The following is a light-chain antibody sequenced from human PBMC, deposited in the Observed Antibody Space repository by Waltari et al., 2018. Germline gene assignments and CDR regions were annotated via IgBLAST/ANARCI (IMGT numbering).Light chain of an antibody. J-gene: IGKJ3*01. CDR2: YAN. Sequence: IQMYQSPSSLSASVGDRVSITCRASQGISSYLNWYQQKPGKAPKLLIYYANSLASGVPSRFSGSGSGTEFTLTISSLQPEDFATYYCQQGNSNPFTFGPGTKLDIK. CDR1: QGISSY. V-gene: IGKV1-13*02. CDR3: QQGNSNPFT.